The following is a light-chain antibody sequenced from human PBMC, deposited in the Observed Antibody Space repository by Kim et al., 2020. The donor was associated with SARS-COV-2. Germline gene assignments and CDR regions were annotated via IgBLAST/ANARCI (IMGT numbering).Light chain of an antibody. V-gene: IGLV3-19*01. J-gene: IGLJ2*01. Sequence: LGQTVRITCQGDSLRSYYASWYQQKPGQAPRLVIYGKNNRPSGIPDRFSASSSGNTASLTITGAQAEDEADYYCDSRDNSGPLHVIFSGGTKLTVL. CDR2: GKN. CDR1: SLRSYY. CDR3: DSRDNSGPLHVI.